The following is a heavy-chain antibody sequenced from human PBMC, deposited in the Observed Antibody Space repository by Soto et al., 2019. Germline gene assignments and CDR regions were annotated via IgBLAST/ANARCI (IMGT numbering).Heavy chain of an antibody. CDR1: GFTFTTAS. CDR3: HGWRSGP. J-gene: IGHJ5*02. D-gene: IGHD3-10*01. CDR2: IESESEGGAT. Sequence: EEELVESGGGLVKPGGSLRLSCAASGFTFTTASMNWVRQAPGKGLEWVGRIESESEGGATHYAAPVKVRFTISRDDSTNTLYLQMNSLKTEDTAVYYCHGWRSGPWGQGTLVTVSS. V-gene: IGHV3-15*04.